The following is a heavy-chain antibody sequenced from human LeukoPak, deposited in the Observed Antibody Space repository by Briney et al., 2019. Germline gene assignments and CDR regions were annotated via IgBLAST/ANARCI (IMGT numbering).Heavy chain of an antibody. CDR3: ARDQVPALAN. V-gene: IGHV3-66*01. J-gene: IGHJ4*02. CDR2: IYSGGGT. D-gene: IGHD5-18*01. Sequence: GGSLRLSCAASGFTVSGNYMSWVRQAPGKGLEWVSIIYSGGGTYYADSVKGRFTISRDDSKNTLYLQMNSLRAEDTAVYYCARDQVPALANWGQGTLVTVSS. CDR1: GFTVSGNY.